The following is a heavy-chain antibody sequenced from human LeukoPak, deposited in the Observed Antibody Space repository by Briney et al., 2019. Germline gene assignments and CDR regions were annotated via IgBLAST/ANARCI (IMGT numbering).Heavy chain of an antibody. J-gene: IGHJ3*02. CDR2: IYYSGST. Sequence: SETLSLTCAVYGGSFSGYYWSWIRQPPGKGLEWTGYIYYSGSTNYNPSLKSRVTISVDTSKNQFSLKLSSVTAADTAVYYCARDGGALVYQGDAFDIWGQGTMVTVSS. CDR1: GGSFSGYY. D-gene: IGHD3-16*01. V-gene: IGHV4-59*01. CDR3: ARDGGALVYQGDAFDI.